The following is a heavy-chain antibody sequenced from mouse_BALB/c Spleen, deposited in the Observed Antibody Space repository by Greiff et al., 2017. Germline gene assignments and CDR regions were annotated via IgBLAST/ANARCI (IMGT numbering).Heavy chain of an antibody. D-gene: IGHD2-4*01. CDR3: ARGDYDGYYFDY. V-gene: IGHV14-1*02. CDR2: IDPENGNT. Sequence: VQLQQSGAELVRPGALVKLSCKASGFNIKDYYMHWVKQRPEQGLEWIGWIDPENGNTIYDPKFQGKASITADTSSNTAYLQLSSLTSEDTAVYYYARGDYDGYYFDYWGQGTTLTVSS. CDR1: GFNIKDYY. J-gene: IGHJ2*01.